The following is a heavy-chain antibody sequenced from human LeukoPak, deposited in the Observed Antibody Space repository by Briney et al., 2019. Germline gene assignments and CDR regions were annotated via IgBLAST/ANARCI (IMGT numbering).Heavy chain of an antibody. CDR3: ARLPTVTFFDY. V-gene: IGHV4-39*01. CDR1: GGSMSSSSYY. D-gene: IGHD4-17*01. J-gene: IGHJ4*02. Sequence: SETLSLACTVSGGSMSSSSYYWGWIRQPPGKGLEWIGSIYYSGSTYYNPSLKSRVTISVDTSKNQFSLKLSSVTAADTAVYYCARLPTVTFFDYWGQGTLVTVSS. CDR2: IYYSGST.